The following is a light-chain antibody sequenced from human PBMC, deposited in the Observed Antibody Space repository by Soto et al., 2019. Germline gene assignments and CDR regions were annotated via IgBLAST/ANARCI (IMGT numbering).Light chain of an antibody. CDR3: QQYNNWPPT. CDR2: GAS. J-gene: IGKJ1*01. CDR1: QSVNGN. Sequence: EIVMTQSPATLSVSPGERATLSCRASQSVNGNLAWYQQKPGQAPRLLIYGASTGATGIPARFSGSGSGTEFTLTISSLQSEDFAVYYCQQYNNWPPTFGQGTKVEIK. V-gene: IGKV3-15*01.